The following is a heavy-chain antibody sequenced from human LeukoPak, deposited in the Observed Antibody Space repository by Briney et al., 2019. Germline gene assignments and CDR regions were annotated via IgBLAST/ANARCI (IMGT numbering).Heavy chain of an antibody. V-gene: IGHV3-48*01. Sequence: GGSLRLSCAASGFTFSGYWVNWVRQAPGKGLEWVSYINGGGSPIFYADSVKGRFTISRDKSKNTLYLQMNSLRAEDTAVYYCARDEGAFDIWGQGTMVTVSS. CDR2: INGGGSPI. CDR1: GFTFSGYW. J-gene: IGHJ3*02. CDR3: ARDEGAFDI.